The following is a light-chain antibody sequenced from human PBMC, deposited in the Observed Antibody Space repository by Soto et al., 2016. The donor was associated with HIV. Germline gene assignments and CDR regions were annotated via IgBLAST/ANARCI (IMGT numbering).Light chain of an antibody. J-gene: IGKJ4*01. CDR2: AAM. CDR3: QKYNGVIT. V-gene: IGKV1-27*01. Sequence: DIQMTQSPSSVSASVGDRVSITCRASQDIYNYLAWYQQKPGKVPRLLISAAMNLESGVPSRFRGSGSGTEFTLTITSLQPEDIATYYCQKYNGVITFGGGPRWRS. CDR1: QDIYNY.